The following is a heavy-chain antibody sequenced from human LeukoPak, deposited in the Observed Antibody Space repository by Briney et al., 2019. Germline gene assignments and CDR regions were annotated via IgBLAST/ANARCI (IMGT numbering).Heavy chain of an antibody. Sequence: SETLSLTCTVSGGSVSSGSYYWSWIRQPAGKGLEWIGRIYTSGSTNYNPSLNSLVTISVDTSKNQFSLKLSSVTAADTAVYYCAREYSAGAFDIWGQGTMVTVSS. CDR3: AREYSAGAFDI. J-gene: IGHJ3*02. D-gene: IGHD5-18*01. CDR1: GGSVSSGSYY. V-gene: IGHV4-61*02. CDR2: IYTSGST.